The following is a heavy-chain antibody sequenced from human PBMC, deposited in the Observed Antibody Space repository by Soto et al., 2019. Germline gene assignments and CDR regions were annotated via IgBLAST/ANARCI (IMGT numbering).Heavy chain of an antibody. CDR1: GYTFTSYS. CDR2: INPSGGST. D-gene: IGHD3-10*01. V-gene: IGHV1-46*01. CDR3: ARDFLKFRAGFGTPHY. Sequence: GASVKVSCKASGYTFTSYSMHWVRQVPGQGLEWMGIINPSGGSTSYAQKVQGRVTMTRDTSTSTVYMELSSLRSEDTAVYYCARDFLKFRAGFGTPHYWGQGTLVTVSS. J-gene: IGHJ4*02.